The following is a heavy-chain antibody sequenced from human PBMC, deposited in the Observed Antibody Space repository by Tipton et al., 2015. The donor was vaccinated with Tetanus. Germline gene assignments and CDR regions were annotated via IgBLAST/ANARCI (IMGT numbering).Heavy chain of an antibody. Sequence: TLSLTCTVSGGSISSYYWSWIRQPPGKGLEWIGYIYYSGSTNYNPSLKSRVTISVDTSKNQFSLNLSSVTAADTAVYYCARHPGSSSQLWNDYWGQGTLVTVSS. V-gene: IGHV4-59*01. J-gene: IGHJ4*02. CDR3: ARHPGSSSQLWNDY. D-gene: IGHD6-13*01. CDR2: IYYSGST. CDR1: GGSISSYY.